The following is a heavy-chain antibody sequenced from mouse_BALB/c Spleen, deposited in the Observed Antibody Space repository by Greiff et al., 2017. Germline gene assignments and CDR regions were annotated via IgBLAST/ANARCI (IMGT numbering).Heavy chain of an antibody. V-gene: IGHV3-2*02. CDR1: GYSITSDYA. D-gene: IGHD2-14*01. CDR3: ACHRYDGSYWYFDV. J-gene: IGHJ1*01. Sequence: VQLKESGPGLVKPSQSLSLTCTVTGYSITSDYAWNWIRQFPGNKLEWMGYISYSGSTSYNPSLKSRISITRDTSKNQFFLQLNSVTTEDTATYYCACHRYDGSYWYFDVWGAGTTVTVSS. CDR2: ISYSGST.